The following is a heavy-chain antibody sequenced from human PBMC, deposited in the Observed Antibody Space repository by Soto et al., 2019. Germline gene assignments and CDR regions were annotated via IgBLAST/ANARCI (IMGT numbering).Heavy chain of an antibody. D-gene: IGHD2-8*01. CDR3: AKEGTNSPYNWFDP. CDR1: GFIFSNYA. Sequence: GGSLRLSCVVSGFIFSNYAMSWVRQAPGKGLEWVSGLSDGGGSTFYADSVKGRFTISRDNAKNTLYLQMSSLRAEDTAVYYCAKEGTNSPYNWFDPWGQGTLVTVSS. J-gene: IGHJ5*02. V-gene: IGHV3-23*01. CDR2: LSDGGGST.